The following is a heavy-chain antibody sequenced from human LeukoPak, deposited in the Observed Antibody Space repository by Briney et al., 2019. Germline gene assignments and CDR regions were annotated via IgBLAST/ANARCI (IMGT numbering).Heavy chain of an antibody. V-gene: IGHV1-69*04. Sequence: SVKVSCKASGGTFSSYAISWVRQAPGQGLEWMGRIIPILGIANYAQKFQGRVTITADKSTSTAYMELSSLRSEDTPVYYCARAPGQLGYFDYWGQGTLVTVSS. CDR3: ARAPGQLGYFDY. J-gene: IGHJ4*02. D-gene: IGHD5-18*01. CDR2: IIPILGIA. CDR1: GGTFSSYA.